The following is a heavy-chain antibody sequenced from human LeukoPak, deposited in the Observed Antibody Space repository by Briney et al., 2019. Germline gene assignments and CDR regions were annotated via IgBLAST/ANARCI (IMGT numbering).Heavy chain of an antibody. J-gene: IGHJ6*02. CDR1: GGSVSSGSYY. V-gene: IGHV4-61*01. CDR2: IYYSGST. CDR3: ARVPYCSSTSCYGAPRSYGMDV. Sequence: PSETLSLTCTVSGGSVSSGSYYWSWIRQPPGKGLEWIGYIYYSGSTNYNPSLKSRVTISVDTSKNQFSLKLSSVTAADTAVYYCARVPYCSSTSCYGAPRSYGMDVWGQGTTVTVSS. D-gene: IGHD2-2*01.